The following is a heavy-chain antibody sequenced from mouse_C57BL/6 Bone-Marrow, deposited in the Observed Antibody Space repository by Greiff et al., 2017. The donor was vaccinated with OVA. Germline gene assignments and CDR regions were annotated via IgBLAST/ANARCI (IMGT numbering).Heavy chain of an antibody. CDR2: INPYNGGT. CDR3: ARTAHDYDVGAWFAY. D-gene: IGHD2-4*01. V-gene: IGHV1-19*01. CDR1: GYTFTDYY. Sequence: VHVKQSGPVLVKPGASVKMSCKASGYTFTDYYMNWVKQSHGKSLEWIGVINPYNGGTSYNQKFKGKATLTVDKSSSTAYMELNSLTSEDSAVYYCARTAHDYDVGAWFAYWGQGTLVTVSA. J-gene: IGHJ3*01.